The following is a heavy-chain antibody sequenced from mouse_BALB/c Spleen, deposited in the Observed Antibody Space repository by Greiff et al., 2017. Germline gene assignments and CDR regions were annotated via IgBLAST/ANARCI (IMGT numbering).Heavy chain of an antibody. J-gene: IGHJ3*01. Sequence: VQLQQSGTVLARPGASVKMSCKASGYSFTSYWMHWVKQRPGQGLEWIGAIYPGNSDTSYNQKFKGKAKLTAVTSASTAYMELSSLTNEDSAVYYCTREGGITTATSFAYWGQGTLVTVSA. CDR1: GYSFTSYW. CDR3: TREGGITTATSFAY. CDR2: IYPGNSDT. V-gene: IGHV1-5*01. D-gene: IGHD1-2*01.